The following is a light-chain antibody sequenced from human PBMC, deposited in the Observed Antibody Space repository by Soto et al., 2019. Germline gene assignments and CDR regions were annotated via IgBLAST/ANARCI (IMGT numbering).Light chain of an antibody. J-gene: IGLJ1*01. CDR1: SSNIGSNY. CDR2: SNN. CDR3: AAWDNSLSGSYD. Sequence: QPVLTQPPSASGTPGQRFTISCSGSSSNIGSNYVYWYQQLPGTAPKLLIYSNNQRPSGVPDRFSGSKSGTSASLAISGLRSEDEADYYCAAWDNSLSGSYDCGTGTKRTVL. V-gene: IGLV1-47*02.